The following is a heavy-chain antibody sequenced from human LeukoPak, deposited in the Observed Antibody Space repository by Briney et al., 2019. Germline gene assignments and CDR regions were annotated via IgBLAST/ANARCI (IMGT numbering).Heavy chain of an antibody. D-gene: IGHD3-10*01. Sequence: ASVKVSCKASGYTFTSYGISWVRQAPGQGLEWMGWISAYNGNTNYAQKLQGRVTMTTNTSTGTAYVELRSLRSDDTAVYYCAVYGSGSSYYFDYWGQGTLVTVSS. CDR1: GYTFTSYG. V-gene: IGHV1-18*01. CDR2: ISAYNGNT. J-gene: IGHJ4*02. CDR3: AVYGSGSSYYFDY.